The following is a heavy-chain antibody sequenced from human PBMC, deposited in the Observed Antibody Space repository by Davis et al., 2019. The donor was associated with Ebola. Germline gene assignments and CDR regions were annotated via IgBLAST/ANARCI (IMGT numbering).Heavy chain of an antibody. CDR1: GCAFSNYG. V-gene: IGHV3-64D*06. J-gene: IGHJ4*02. Sequence: PGGSLRLSCSASGCAFSNYGMHWVRQAPGKGLEYVSGITSNGRSTYYADSVKGRFTISRDNSNSTLYLQMSSLRPEDTAIYYCVKDDWAGISLRQYYFDYWGQGGLVTVSS. CDR3: VKDDWAGISLRQYYFDY. D-gene: IGHD6-13*01. CDR2: ITSNGRST.